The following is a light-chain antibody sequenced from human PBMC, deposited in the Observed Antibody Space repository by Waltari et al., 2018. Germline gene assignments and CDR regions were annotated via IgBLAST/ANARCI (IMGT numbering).Light chain of an antibody. V-gene: IGLV1-44*01. J-gene: IGLJ3*02. CDR3: ASWDDSLNGHWV. CDR1: SSNLGNNV. Sequence: QSVLTQPPSASGTPGQRVTISCSGTSSNLGNNVVNWYQQVPGTAPKLLIYRNDRRPAGVLYRFSASKSGTSASLAISGLQSEDEAEYYCASWDDSLNGHWVFGGGTKVTVL. CDR2: RND.